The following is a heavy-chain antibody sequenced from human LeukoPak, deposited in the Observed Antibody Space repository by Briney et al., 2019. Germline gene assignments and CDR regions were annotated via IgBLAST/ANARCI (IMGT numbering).Heavy chain of an antibody. CDR3: ARLVGFLARRDGYNSDY. CDR1: GFTFSSYA. CDR2: ISGSGGST. Sequence: GGSLRLSCAASGFTFSSYAITWVRQAPRKGLEWVSGISGSGGSTYYADSVKGRFTISRDNSRNTLYLQMNSLRAEDTAVYYCARLVGFLARRDGYNSDYWGQGTLVTVSS. D-gene: IGHD5-24*01. J-gene: IGHJ4*02. V-gene: IGHV3-23*01.